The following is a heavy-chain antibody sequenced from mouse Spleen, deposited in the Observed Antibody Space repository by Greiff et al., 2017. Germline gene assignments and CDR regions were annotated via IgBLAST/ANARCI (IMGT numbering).Heavy chain of an antibody. CDR1: GYTFTSYW. J-gene: IGHJ3*01. Sequence: VQLQQPGAELVMPGASVKLSCKASGYTFTSYWMHWVKQRPGQGLEWIGEIDPSDSYTNYNQKFKGKATLTVDKSSSTAYMQLSSLTSEDSAVYYCAAFAYWGQGTLVTVSA. V-gene: IGHV1-69*01. CDR2: IDPSDSYT. CDR3: AAFAY.